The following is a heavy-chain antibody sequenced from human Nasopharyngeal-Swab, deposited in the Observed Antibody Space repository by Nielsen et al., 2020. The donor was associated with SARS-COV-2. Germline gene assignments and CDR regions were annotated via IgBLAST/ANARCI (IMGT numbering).Heavy chain of an antibody. J-gene: IGHJ4*02. CDR3: ARDAPAHYGAFY. CDR1: GFTFSSFG. Sequence: GESLKISCAASGFTFSSFGMHWVRQAPGKGLEWVAFIALDASNEYYGDSVKGRFSISRDSSKNTLYLQMDSLRGEDTAVYYCARDAPAHYGAFYWGRGTLVTVSS. CDR2: IALDASNE. V-gene: IGHV3-30*03. D-gene: IGHD4-17*01.